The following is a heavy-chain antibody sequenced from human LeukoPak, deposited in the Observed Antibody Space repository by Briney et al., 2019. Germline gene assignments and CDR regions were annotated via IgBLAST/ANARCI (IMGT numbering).Heavy chain of an antibody. CDR1: GGSISSSSYY. J-gene: IGHJ3*02. CDR2: IYYSGST. V-gene: IGHV4-39*01. D-gene: IGHD3-3*01. Sequence: SETLSLTCTVSGGSISSSSYYWGWIRQPPGKGLEWIGSIYYSGSTYYNPSLKSRVTISVDTSKNQFSLKLSSVTAADTAVYYCARGVITIFGVVTPGAFDIWGQGTMVTVSS. CDR3: ARGVITIFGVVTPGAFDI.